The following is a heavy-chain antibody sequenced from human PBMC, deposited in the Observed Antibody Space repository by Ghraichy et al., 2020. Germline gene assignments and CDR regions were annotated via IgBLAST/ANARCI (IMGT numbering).Heavy chain of an antibody. CDR3: AKQDGYISGGSDF. CDR2: ISGSGGST. D-gene: IGHD5-24*01. J-gene: IGHJ4*02. Sequence: GGSLRLSCAASGFTFSSYAMSWVRQAPGKGLEWVSVISGSGGSTYYADSVKGRFTISRDKSKNTLYLQMNSLRAEDTAVYYCAKQDGYISGGSDFWGQGTLVTVSS. V-gene: IGHV3-23*01. CDR1: GFTFSSYA.